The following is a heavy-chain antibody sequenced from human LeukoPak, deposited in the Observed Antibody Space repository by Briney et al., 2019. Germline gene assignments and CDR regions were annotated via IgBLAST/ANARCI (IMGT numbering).Heavy chain of an antibody. CDR1: GYSISSGYY. Sequence: SETLSLTCAVSGYSISSGYYWGWIRQPPGKGLEWIGSIYHSGSTNYNPSLKSRVTISVDTSKNQFSLKLSSVTAADTAVYYCARGGSTYYDFWSGYLYAFDIWGQGTMVTVSS. D-gene: IGHD3-3*01. V-gene: IGHV4-38-2*01. CDR3: ARGGSTYYDFWSGYLYAFDI. J-gene: IGHJ3*02. CDR2: IYHSGST.